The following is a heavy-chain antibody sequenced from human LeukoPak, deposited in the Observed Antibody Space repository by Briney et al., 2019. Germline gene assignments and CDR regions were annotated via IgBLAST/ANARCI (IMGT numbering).Heavy chain of an antibody. CDR1: GYSISSGYY. V-gene: IGHV4-38-2*02. CDR2: IYHSGST. CDR3: AREFGNDYVWGGYRYFSWFDP. J-gene: IGHJ5*02. Sequence: SETLSLTCTVSGYSISSGYYWGWIRQPPGKGLEWIGSIYHSGSTYYNPSLKSRVTISVDTSKNQFSLKLSSVTAADTAVYYCAREFGNDYVWGGYRYFSWFDPWGQGTLVTVSS. D-gene: IGHD3-16*02.